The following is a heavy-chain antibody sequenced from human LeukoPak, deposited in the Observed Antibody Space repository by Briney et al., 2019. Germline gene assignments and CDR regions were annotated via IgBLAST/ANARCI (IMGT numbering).Heavy chain of an antibody. CDR1: GFTFSNNW. CDR2: IKRDGSEK. D-gene: IGHD6-6*01. CDR3: AREYSSSSGDY. Sequence: GGSLRLSCAASGFTFSNNWMSWVRKAPGKGLEWVANIKRDGSEKYCVDSVKGRFTISRGNAKNSLYLQMNSLRAEDTAVYYCAREYSSSSGDYWGQGTLVTVSS. J-gene: IGHJ4*02. V-gene: IGHV3-7*01.